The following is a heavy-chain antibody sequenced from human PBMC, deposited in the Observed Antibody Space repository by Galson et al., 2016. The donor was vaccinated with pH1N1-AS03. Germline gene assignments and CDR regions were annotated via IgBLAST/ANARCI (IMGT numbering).Heavy chain of an antibody. CDR1: GFRFIDYG. J-gene: IGHJ4*02. CDR2: IDQDGSEK. D-gene: IGHD3-10*01. CDR3: TSGMVELDY. V-gene: IGHV3-7*01. Sequence: SLRLSCAASGFRFIDYGMTWVRQAPGKGLEWVANIDQDGSEKYYMDSVEGRFTISRDNAKNSLSLQMNSLRSEDTAVYYCTSGMVELDYWGQGTLVTVSS.